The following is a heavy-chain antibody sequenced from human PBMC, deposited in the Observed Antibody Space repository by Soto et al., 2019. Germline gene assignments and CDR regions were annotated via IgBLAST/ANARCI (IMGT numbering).Heavy chain of an antibody. Sequence: GVLRLSCEASGFIFSSYAITWVRQAPGKGLEWVSTISGTGVNTYYADSVKGRFTVSRDNSKNTVWLQMNSLRAADSSVYYCAKDSVHNLYRTSSLEDCFGPWGQGTLVTVSS. J-gene: IGHJ5*02. CDR3: AKDSVHNLYRTSSLEDCFGP. D-gene: IGHD6-6*01. CDR2: ISGTGVNT. V-gene: IGHV3-23*01. CDR1: GFIFSSYA.